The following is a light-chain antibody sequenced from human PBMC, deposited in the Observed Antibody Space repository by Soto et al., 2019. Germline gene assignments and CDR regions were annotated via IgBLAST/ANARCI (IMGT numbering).Light chain of an antibody. V-gene: IGLV2-14*03. CDR3: TSYTTSSTYL. CDR2: DVN. CDR1: SSDVGFYNY. Sequence: QSVLTQPASVSGSPGQSIAISCTGTSSDVGFYNYVSWYQQHPGKAPKLMVYDVNNRPSGVSNRFSGSKSGNTASLTISGLQAEDEADYYCTSYTTSSTYLFGTGTKVTVL. J-gene: IGLJ1*01.